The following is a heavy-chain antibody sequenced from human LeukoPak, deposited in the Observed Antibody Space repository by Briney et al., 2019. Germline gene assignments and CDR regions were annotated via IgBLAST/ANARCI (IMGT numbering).Heavy chain of an antibody. J-gene: IGHJ4*02. CDR2: IRSSGRYT. D-gene: IGHD7-27*01. CDR3: ARVGGTGDGVY. CDR1: GFMFSDYY. V-gene: IGHV3-11*05. Sequence: GGSLRLSCAASGFMFSDYYMSWIRQAPGKGLEWVSYIRSSGRYTNYADSVKGRFTISRDNAKNSLYLQMNSLRAEDTAVYYCARVGGTGDGVYWGQGTLVTVSS.